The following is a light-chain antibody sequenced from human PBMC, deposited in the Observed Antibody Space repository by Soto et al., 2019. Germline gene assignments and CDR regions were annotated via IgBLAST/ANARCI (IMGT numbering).Light chain of an antibody. CDR3: HQYYLTPYT. CDR2: WAS. CDR1: QTVLYSSNNKNY. V-gene: IGKV4-1*01. J-gene: IGKJ2*01. Sequence: DIVMTQSPGSLAVSLGERATINCKSSQTVLYSSNNKNYLAWYQQKPGQPPKLLIYWASTRESGVPDRFSGSGSGTDFTLTISNLQAEDVEVYYCHQYYLTPYTFGQGTKLELK.